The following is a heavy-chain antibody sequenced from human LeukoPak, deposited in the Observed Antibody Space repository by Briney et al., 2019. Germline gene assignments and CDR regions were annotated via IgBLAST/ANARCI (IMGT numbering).Heavy chain of an antibody. CDR2: IYHSGST. V-gene: IGHV4-38-2*02. D-gene: IGHD3-22*01. J-gene: IGHJ3*02. CDR1: GYSISSGYY. Sequence: SETLSLTCTVSGYSISSGYYWGWIRQPPGKGLEWIGSIYHSGSTYYNPSLKSRVTISVDTSKNQFSLKLSSVTAADTAVYYCARGLYDSSGGYPYAFDIWGQGTIVTVSS. CDR3: ARGLYDSSGGYPYAFDI.